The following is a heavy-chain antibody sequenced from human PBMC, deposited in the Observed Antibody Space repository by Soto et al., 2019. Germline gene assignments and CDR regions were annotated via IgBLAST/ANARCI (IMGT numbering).Heavy chain of an antibody. CDR2: IYYSGST. J-gene: IGHJ5*02. CDR1: GGSISSGGYY. Sequence: LSLTFTVSGGSISSGGYYWSWIRQQPGKGLEWIGYIYYSGSTYYNPSLKSRVTISVDTSKNQFSLKLSSVTAADTAVYYCARDHRITMVRGGGWFDPWGQGTLVTVSS. D-gene: IGHD3-10*01. V-gene: IGHV4-31*02. CDR3: ARDHRITMVRGGGWFDP.